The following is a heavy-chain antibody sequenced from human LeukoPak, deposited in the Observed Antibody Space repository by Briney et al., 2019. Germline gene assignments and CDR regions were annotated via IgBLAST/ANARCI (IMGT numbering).Heavy chain of an antibody. J-gene: IGHJ4*02. D-gene: IGHD6-13*01. Sequence: SQTLSLTCTVSGGSISSYSWSWIRQPPGKGLEWIAYIYYSGSTNYNPSLKSRVTISVDTSKNQFSLKLSSVTAADTAVYYCARGIAAAGRRFDYWGQGTLVTVSS. CDR3: ARGIAAAGRRFDY. CDR1: GGSISSYS. V-gene: IGHV4-59*01. CDR2: IYYSGST.